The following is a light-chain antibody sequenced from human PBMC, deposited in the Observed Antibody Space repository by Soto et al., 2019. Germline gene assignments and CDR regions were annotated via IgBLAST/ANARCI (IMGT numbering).Light chain of an antibody. CDR2: GVT. Sequence: QSALTQPASASGSPGQSITISCTGTSSDVGGYDSVCWYQQHPGKAPKVMIYGVTNRPSGVSDRFSGSKSGNTASLTISGLQAEDEADYYCSSFTSSITYVFGTGTQLTVL. V-gene: IGLV2-14*01. CDR1: SSDVGGYDS. CDR3: SSFTSSITYV. J-gene: IGLJ1*01.